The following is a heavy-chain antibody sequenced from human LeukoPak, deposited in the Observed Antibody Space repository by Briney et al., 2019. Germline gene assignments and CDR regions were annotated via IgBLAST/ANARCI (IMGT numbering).Heavy chain of an antibody. D-gene: IGHD6-13*01. J-gene: IGHJ6*04. CDR2: IYYTGST. CDR1: GGSVSSGSYC. V-gene: IGHV4-61*01. Sequence: SETLSLTCSVSGGSVSSGSYCWSCIRQPPGKGLEWIGCIYYTGSTNYNPSLKSRVTISVDTSKNQFSLNLSSVTAADTAVYYCAREGGVRSSWYINYYYGMDVWGKGTTVTVSS. CDR3: AREGGVRSSWYINYYYGMDV.